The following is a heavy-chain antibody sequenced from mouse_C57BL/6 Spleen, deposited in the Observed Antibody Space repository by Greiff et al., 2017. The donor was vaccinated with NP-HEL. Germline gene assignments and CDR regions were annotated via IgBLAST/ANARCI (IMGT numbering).Heavy chain of an antibody. J-gene: IGHJ1*03. V-gene: IGHV1-7*01. D-gene: IGHD2-4*01. CDR3: ARKGYDYDAGLYWYFDV. CDR2: INPSSGYT. CDR1: GYTFTSYW. Sequence: VQLQQSGAELAKPGASVKLSCKASGYTFTSYWMHWVKQRPGQGLEWIGYINPSSGYTKYNQKFKDKATLTAGKSSSTAYMQLSSLTYEDSAVYYCARKGYDYDAGLYWYFDVWGTGTTVTVSS.